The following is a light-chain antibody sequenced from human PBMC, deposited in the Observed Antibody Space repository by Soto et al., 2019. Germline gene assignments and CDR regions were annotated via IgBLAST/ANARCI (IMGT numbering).Light chain of an antibody. V-gene: IGLV2-14*03. Sequence: QSVLTQPASVSGSPGQSITISCTGTSSDVGGYTHVSWYQQHPGKAPKLMIYDVNNRPSGVSNRFSGSKSGNTASLTISGLQADDEGDYYCSSYTGSSSYVFGTGTRSPS. J-gene: IGLJ1*01. CDR1: SSDVGGYTH. CDR3: SSYTGSSSYV. CDR2: DVN.